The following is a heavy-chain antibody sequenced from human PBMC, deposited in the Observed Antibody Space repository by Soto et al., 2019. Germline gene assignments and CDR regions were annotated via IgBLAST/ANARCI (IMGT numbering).Heavy chain of an antibody. Sequence: GGSLRISCAASGFPFNDYALSWVRQAPGKGLEWVSTITGSGGDAYYAESVKGRFTISRDSSKNTLYLQMNSLKAEDTALYYWSKDGCRTSSCYMSSWGQGTLVTVSS. CDR2: ITGSGGDA. D-gene: IGHD2-2*02. J-gene: IGHJ5*02. CDR3: SKDGCRTSSCYMSS. V-gene: IGHV3-23*01. CDR1: GFPFNDYA.